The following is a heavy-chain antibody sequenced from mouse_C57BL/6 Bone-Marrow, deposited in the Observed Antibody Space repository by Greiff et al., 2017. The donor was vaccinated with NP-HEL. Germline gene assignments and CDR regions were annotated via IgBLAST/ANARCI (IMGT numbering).Heavy chain of an antibody. D-gene: IGHD1-1*01. CDR1: GYTFTSYD. CDR2: IYPRDGST. CDR3: ARGSAGSSFYYFDY. J-gene: IGHJ2*01. V-gene: IGHV1-85*01. Sequence: QVQLQQPGPELVKPGASVKLSCKASGYTFTSYDINWVKQRPGQGLEWIGWIYPRDGSTKYNEKFKGKATLTVDTSSSTAYMELHSLTSEDSAVYFCARGSAGSSFYYFDYWGQGTTLTVSS.